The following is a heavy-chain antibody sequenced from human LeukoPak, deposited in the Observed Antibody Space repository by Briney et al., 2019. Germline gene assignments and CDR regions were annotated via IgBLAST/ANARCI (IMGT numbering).Heavy chain of an antibody. Sequence: SETLSLTCTVSDYSISSGYGYYWGWIRQPPGKGLEWIGNIYHSGITYYNHLNSSLKSRVTISIDTSKNQFSLRLTSVTAADTAVYFCATLVSTRYYFDYWGQGTLVTVSS. CDR2: IYHSGIT. V-gene: IGHV4-38-2*02. D-gene: IGHD5/OR15-5a*01. CDR3: ATLVSTRYYFDY. J-gene: IGHJ4*02. CDR1: DYSISSGYGYY.